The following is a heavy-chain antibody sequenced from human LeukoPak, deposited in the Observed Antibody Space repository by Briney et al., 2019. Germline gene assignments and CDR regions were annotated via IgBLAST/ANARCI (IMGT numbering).Heavy chain of an antibody. J-gene: IGHJ5*02. V-gene: IGHV4-34*01. D-gene: IGHD3-10*01. Sequence: PSETLSLTCAVYGGSFSGYYWSWIRQPPRKGLEWIGEINHSGSTNYNPSLKSRVTISVDTSKNQFSLKLSSVTAADTAVYYCARGRGSSWGQGTLVTVSS. CDR2: INHSGST. CDR3: ARGRGSS. CDR1: GGSFSGYY.